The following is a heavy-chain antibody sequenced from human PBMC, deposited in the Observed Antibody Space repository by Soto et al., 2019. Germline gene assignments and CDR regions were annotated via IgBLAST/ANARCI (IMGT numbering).Heavy chain of an antibody. CDR3: AKTSGVIVVVTSFDH. Sequence: GGSLRLSCSASGFTFSKYALTWVRQAPGKGLEWVSAISGSGESKYDADSVKGRFTISRDNSKNSLYLNMNSLSPEDTAMYYCAKTSGVIVVVTSFDHWGQGTLVTVSS. CDR1: GFTFSKYA. D-gene: IGHD3-22*01. CDR2: ISGSGESK. J-gene: IGHJ4*02. V-gene: IGHV3-23*01.